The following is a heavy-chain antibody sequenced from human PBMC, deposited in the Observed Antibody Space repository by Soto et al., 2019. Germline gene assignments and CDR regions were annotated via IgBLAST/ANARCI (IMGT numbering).Heavy chain of an antibody. Sequence: GGSLRLSCTASGFTFSNYAMSWVRQAPGKGLEWVSVISGSGDNTYYADSVKGRFTISRDNSKNTLYLQMNSLRAEDTAVYYCANGQGSSWHSGNYYGIDVWGQGTKVTVSS. J-gene: IGHJ6*02. CDR1: GFTFSNYA. CDR3: ANGQGSSWHSGNYYGIDV. V-gene: IGHV3-23*01. D-gene: IGHD6-13*01. CDR2: ISGSGDNT.